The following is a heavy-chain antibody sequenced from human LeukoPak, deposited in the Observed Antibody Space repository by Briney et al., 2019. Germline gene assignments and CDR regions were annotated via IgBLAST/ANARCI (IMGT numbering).Heavy chain of an antibody. Sequence: GGSLRLSCAASGFTFSNYGMNWVRQAPGKGLEWVSYISSSSNTIYTADSVKGRFTISRDNAKNSLYLQMNSLRAGDTALYYCARDPQLDYWGQGTLVTVSS. CDR2: ISSSSNTI. V-gene: IGHV3-48*01. CDR1: GFTFSNYG. J-gene: IGHJ4*02. D-gene: IGHD5-18*01. CDR3: ARDPQLDY.